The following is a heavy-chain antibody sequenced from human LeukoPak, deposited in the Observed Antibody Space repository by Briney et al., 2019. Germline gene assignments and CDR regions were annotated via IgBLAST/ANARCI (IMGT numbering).Heavy chain of an antibody. Sequence: PGGSLRLSCAASGFTFSSYSMNWVRQAPGKGLEWVSAISGSGGSTYYAASVKGRFTISRDNSKNTLYLQMNSLRAEDTAVYYSARQATGSVGSYWGQGTLVTVSS. CDR3: ARQATGSVGSY. CDR2: ISGSGGST. V-gene: IGHV3-23*01. J-gene: IGHJ4*02. CDR1: GFTFSSYS. D-gene: IGHD3-10*01.